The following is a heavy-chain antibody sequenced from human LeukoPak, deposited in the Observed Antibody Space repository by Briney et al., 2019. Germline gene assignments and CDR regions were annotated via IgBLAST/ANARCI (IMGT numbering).Heavy chain of an antibody. J-gene: IGHJ4*02. Sequence: GGSLRLSCGASGFTVSSNYMSWGRQAPEKGLEWVSVIYSGGSTYYADSVKGRFTISRDNSKNTLYLQMNSLRAEDTAVYYCVRGHNFGRLHPFDYWGQGTLVTVSS. V-gene: IGHV3-66*01. D-gene: IGHD3-9*01. CDR2: IYSGGST. CDR3: VRGHNFGRLHPFDY. CDR1: GFTVSSNY.